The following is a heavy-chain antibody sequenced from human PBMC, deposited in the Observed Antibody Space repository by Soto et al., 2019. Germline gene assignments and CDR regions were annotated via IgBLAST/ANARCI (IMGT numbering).Heavy chain of an antibody. D-gene: IGHD6-6*01. Sequence: AASVKVSCKASGYTFTGYYMHWVRQAPGQGLEWMGWINPNSGGTNYAQKFQGRVTMTRDTSISTAYMELSRLRSDDTAVYYCARVQQLVRPGSSAPGYWGQGTLVTVSS. J-gene: IGHJ4*02. V-gene: IGHV1-2*02. CDR1: GYTFTGYY. CDR3: ARVQQLVRPGSSAPGY. CDR2: INPNSGGT.